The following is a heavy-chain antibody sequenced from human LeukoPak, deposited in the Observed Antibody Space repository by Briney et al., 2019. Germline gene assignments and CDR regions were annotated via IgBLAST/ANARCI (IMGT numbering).Heavy chain of an antibody. Sequence: PSETLSLTCTVSGGSISSGGYYWSWIRQHPGKGLEWIGYIYYSGSTYYNPSLKSRVTISVDTSKNQFSLKLSSVTAADTAVYYCAKDLRPLLGMIVGGYHDYWGQGTLVTVSS. V-gene: IGHV4-31*03. J-gene: IGHJ4*02. D-gene: IGHD3-22*01. CDR3: AKDLRPLLGMIVGGYHDY. CDR2: IYYSGST. CDR1: GGSISSGGYY.